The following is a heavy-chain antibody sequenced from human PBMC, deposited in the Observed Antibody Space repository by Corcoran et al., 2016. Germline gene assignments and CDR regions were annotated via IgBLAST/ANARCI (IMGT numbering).Heavy chain of an antibody. Sequence: QVQLVQSGAEVKKPGASVKVSCKASGYTFTSYGISWVRQAPGQGLEWMGWISAYNGNTNYAQKLQGRVTMTTDTSTSTAYMELRRLESDDTAVYYCARADCSSTSCYPDDCWGQGTLVTVSS. CDR2: ISAYNGNT. V-gene: IGHV1-18*01. CDR1: GYTFTSYG. CDR3: ARADCSSTSCYPDDC. J-gene: IGHJ4*02. D-gene: IGHD2-2*01.